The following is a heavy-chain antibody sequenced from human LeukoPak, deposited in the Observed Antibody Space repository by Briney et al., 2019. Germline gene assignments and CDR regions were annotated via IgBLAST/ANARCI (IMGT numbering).Heavy chain of an antibody. D-gene: IGHD2-21*01. CDR2: VNTVSSYI. V-gene: IGHV3-21*01. Sequence: PGGSLRLSCAASGFTFSDYSMNWVRQAPGKGLEWVASVNTVSSYIYYADSMRGRFTISRDNAKNSLFLQMNSLRAEDTAIYYCVREKSGRILDYWGQGTLVTVSS. CDR3: VREKSGRILDY. J-gene: IGHJ4*02. CDR1: GFTFSDYS.